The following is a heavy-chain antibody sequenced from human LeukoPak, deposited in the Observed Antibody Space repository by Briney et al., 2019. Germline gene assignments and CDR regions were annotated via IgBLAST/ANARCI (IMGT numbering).Heavy chain of an antibody. CDR2: INPNSGGT. CDR1: GCTFTGYY. V-gene: IGHV1-2*06. J-gene: IGHJ6*02. D-gene: IGHD6-19*01. CDR3: ARSSGSYKYGMDV. Sequence: GASVKVSCKASGCTFTGYYMHWVRQAPGQGLEWMGRINPNSGGTNYAQKFQGRVTMTRDTSISTAYMELSGLRSDDTAVYYCARSSGSYKYGMDVWGQGTTVTVSS.